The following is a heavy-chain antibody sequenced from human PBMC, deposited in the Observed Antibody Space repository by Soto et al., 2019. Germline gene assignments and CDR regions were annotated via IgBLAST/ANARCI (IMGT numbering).Heavy chain of an antibody. J-gene: IGHJ6*02. Sequence: GASVKVSCKSSGDTITSYGISCVRQAPGQGLEWMGWISAYNGNTNYAQKLQGRVTMTTDTSTSTAYMELRSLRSDDTAVYYCASPIAAAGHYYYGMDVWGQGTTVTVSS. D-gene: IGHD6-13*01. CDR1: GDTITSYG. V-gene: IGHV1-18*01. CDR3: ASPIAAAGHYYYGMDV. CDR2: ISAYNGNT.